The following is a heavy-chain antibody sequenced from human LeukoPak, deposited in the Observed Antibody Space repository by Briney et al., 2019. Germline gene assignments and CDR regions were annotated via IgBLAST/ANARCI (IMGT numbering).Heavy chain of an antibody. CDR1: GYTFRSYE. Sequence: ASVKVSCKASGYTFRSYEISWVRQAPGQGLEWMGWISSYNGNTNYAQKLQGRVTITRNTSISTAYMELSSLRSEDTAVYYCARSGSGWYRAFYYFDYWGQGTLVTVSS. V-gene: IGHV1-18*01. CDR2: ISSYNGNT. D-gene: IGHD6-19*01. CDR3: ARSGSGWYRAFYYFDY. J-gene: IGHJ4*02.